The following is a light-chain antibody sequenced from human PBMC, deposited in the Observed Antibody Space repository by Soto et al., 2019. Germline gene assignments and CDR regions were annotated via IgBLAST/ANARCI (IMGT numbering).Light chain of an antibody. CDR1: QSVSSY. V-gene: IGKV3-11*01. CDR2: DAS. J-gene: IGKJ4*01. Sequence: EIVLTQSPATLSLSPGERATLSCRASQSVSSYLAWYQQKPGQAPRLLIYDASNRATGIPARFSRSGSGTDFTLTISSLEPEGFAVYYCQRRSNWPPLTFGGGTKVEIK. CDR3: QRRSNWPPLT.